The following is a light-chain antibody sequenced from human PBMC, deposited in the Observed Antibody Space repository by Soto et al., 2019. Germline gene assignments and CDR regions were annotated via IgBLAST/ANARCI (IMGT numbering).Light chain of an antibody. CDR2: DAS. CDR3: QVRTNWSIA. V-gene: IGKV3-11*01. CDR1: QSVSSY. J-gene: IGKJ5*01. Sequence: EIELTQSPATLSLSAWETATLXWRASQSVSSYLAWYQQKPGQAPRLLIYDASNRATGIPARFSGTGSGTDFTLTINNLEPEDFAVYYCQVRTNWSIAFGRGTRLEIK.